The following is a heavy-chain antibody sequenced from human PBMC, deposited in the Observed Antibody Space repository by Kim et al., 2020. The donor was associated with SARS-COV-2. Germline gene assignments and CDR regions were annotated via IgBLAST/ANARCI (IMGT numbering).Heavy chain of an antibody. V-gene: IGHV1-3*01. J-gene: IGHJ4*02. CDR3: ARGLWFGELLSFDY. D-gene: IGHD3-10*01. Sequence: SQKFQGRVTITRDTSASTAYMELSSLRSEDTAVYYCARGLWFGELLSFDYWGQGTLVTVSS.